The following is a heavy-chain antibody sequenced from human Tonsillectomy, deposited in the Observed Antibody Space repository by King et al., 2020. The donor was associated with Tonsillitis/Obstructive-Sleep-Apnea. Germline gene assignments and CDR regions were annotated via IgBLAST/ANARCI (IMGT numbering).Heavy chain of an antibody. Sequence: VQLVESGRGVVQPGRSLRLSCAASGFTFSSYGMHWVRQAPGKGLEWVAIISYDGSKKCCADSVKGRFTISRDNSKNTLYLQMNSLRAEDTAVYYCAKDWYYLDVWGQGTTVTVS. CDR3: AKDWYYLDV. D-gene: IGHD3-10*01. J-gene: IGHJ6*02. CDR2: ISYDGSKK. V-gene: IGHV3-30*18. CDR1: GFTFSSYG.